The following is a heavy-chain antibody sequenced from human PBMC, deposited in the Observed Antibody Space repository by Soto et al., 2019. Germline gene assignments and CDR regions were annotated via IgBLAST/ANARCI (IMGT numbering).Heavy chain of an antibody. CDR1: GFTFGDYA. Sequence: PGGSLRLSCTASGFTFGDYAMSWFRQAPGKGLEWVGFIRSKPYDGTTEYAASAKGRFTTSRDDSKSIAYLQMNSLKTEDTAVYYCAKDLFSMVRGASYYSYGMGVWGQGTTVTVSS. CDR2: IRSKPYDGTT. V-gene: IGHV3-49*03. CDR3: AKDLFSMVRGASYYSYGMGV. J-gene: IGHJ6*02. D-gene: IGHD3-10*01.